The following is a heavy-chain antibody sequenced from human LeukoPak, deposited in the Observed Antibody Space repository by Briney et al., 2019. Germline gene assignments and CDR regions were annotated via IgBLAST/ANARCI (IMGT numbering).Heavy chain of an antibody. Sequence: GGSLRLSCAASGLTFSSYEMNWVRQAPGKGLEWVSYISSSGSSIYYADSVKGRFTISRDNAKKSLNLQMHSLRAEDTAVYYCARDSHKFDSSGYYPDAFDIWGQGTMVTVSS. J-gene: IGHJ3*02. CDR1: GLTFSSYE. CDR2: ISSSGSSI. V-gene: IGHV3-48*03. CDR3: ARDSHKFDSSGYYPDAFDI. D-gene: IGHD3-22*01.